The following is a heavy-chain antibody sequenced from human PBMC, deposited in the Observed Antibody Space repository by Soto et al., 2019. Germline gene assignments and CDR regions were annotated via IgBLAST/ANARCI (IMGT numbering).Heavy chain of an antibody. V-gene: IGHV4-34*01. Sequence: SETLSLTCAVYGGSFSGYYWSWIRQPPGKGLEWIGEINHSGSTNYNPSLKSRVTISVDTSKNQFSLKLSSVTAADAAVYYCARRGGPVVVPAAIRSRYYYYYMDVWGKGTTVTVSS. J-gene: IGHJ6*03. CDR3: ARRGGPVVVPAAIRSRYYYYYMDV. CDR2: INHSGST. CDR1: GGSFSGYY. D-gene: IGHD2-2*02.